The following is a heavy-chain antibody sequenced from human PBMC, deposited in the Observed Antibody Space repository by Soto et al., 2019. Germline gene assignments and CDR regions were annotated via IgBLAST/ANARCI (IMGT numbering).Heavy chain of an antibody. CDR2: IYPGDSDT. CDR3: ARQKLWMATINNDAFDV. V-gene: IGHV5-51*01. D-gene: IGHD2-21*01. Sequence: PGESLKISCRGSGYTFNTYWIGWVRQMPGKXLEWMGFIYPGDSDTTYSPSFQGQVTISVDKSISTAYLQWSSLKVSDTAIYYCARQKLWMATINNDAFDVWGQGTKVTVSS. J-gene: IGHJ3*01. CDR1: GYTFNTYW.